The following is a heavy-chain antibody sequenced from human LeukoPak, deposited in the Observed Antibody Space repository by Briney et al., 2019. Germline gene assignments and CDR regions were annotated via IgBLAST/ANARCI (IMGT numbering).Heavy chain of an antibody. V-gene: IGHV3-30*03. J-gene: IGHJ6*02. CDR3: ARAQYAGLSNYYGMDV. Sequence: GGSLRLSCAASGFTFSSYGMHWVRQAPGKGLEWVAVISYDGSNKYYADSVKGRFTISRDNSMNTLYLQMNSLGVEDRAVYYCARAQYAGLSNYYGMDVWGQGTTVTVSS. D-gene: IGHD2-2*01. CDR2: ISYDGSNK. CDR1: GFTFSSYG.